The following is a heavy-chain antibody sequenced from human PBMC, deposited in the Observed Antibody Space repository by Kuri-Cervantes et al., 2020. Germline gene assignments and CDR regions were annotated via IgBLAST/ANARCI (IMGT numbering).Heavy chain of an antibody. CDR1: GGSFSGYY. CDR3: ARAVTMVRGVMYWFDP. V-gene: IGHV4-34*01. J-gene: IGHJ5*02. D-gene: IGHD3-10*01. Sequence: SETLSLTCAVYGGSFSGYYWNWIRQPPGKGLEWIGEINHSGSTNYNPSLKSRVTISVDTSKNQFSLKLSSVTAADTAVYYCARAVTMVRGVMYWFDPWGQGTLVTVSS. CDR2: INHSGST.